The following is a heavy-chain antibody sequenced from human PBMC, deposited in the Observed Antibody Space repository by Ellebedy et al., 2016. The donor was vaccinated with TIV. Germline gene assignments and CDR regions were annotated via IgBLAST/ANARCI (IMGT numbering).Heavy chain of an antibody. CDR1: GFTFSYYS. D-gene: IGHD3-10*01. J-gene: IGHJ6*02. V-gene: IGHV3-7*01. Sequence: GGSLRLSXAASGFTFSYYSMSWVRQAPGKGLEWVANINRDGGDATYVDSVEGRFTVSRDNAKNSLYLQMNSLRAEDTAVYYCARDLLLLWLGRDYYYGMDVWGQGTTVTVSS. CDR3: ARDLLLLWLGRDYYYGMDV. CDR2: INRDGGDA.